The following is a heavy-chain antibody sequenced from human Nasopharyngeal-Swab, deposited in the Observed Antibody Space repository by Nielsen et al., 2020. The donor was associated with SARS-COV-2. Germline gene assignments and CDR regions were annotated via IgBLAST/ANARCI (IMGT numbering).Heavy chain of an antibody. CDR2: IKEDGSDK. CDR1: GFTFSSYW. CDR3: ARTDYGSTFDP. V-gene: IGHV3-7*01. Sequence: ESLKISCAASGFTFSSYWMSWVRPAPGKGLEWVANIKEDGSDKYHVDSVKGRFTISRDNAKNSLYLQMNSLRAEDTAVYYCARTDYGSTFDPWGQGTLVTVSS. J-gene: IGHJ5*02. D-gene: IGHD4-23*01.